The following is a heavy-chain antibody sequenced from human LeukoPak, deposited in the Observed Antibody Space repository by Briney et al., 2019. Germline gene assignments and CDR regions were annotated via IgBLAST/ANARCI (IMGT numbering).Heavy chain of an antibody. CDR2: IQGDGSNT. J-gene: IGHJ4*02. D-gene: IGHD6-13*01. CDR1: GVTFSKNW. V-gene: IGHV3-74*01. CDR3: SRGTSAGGPISPFDF. Sequence: GGSLRLSCVASGVTFSKNWTHWVRQAPGKGLVWVSRIQGDGSNTNYADSVKGRFSISRDNANNTVYLQMTSLWAEDTGIYYCSRGTSAGGPISPFDFWGQGTVVTVSS.